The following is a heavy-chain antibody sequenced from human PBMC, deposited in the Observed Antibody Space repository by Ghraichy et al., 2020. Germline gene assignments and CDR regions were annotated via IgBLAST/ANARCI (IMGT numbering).Heavy chain of an antibody. J-gene: IGHJ4*02. CDR3: ASPARWRGPLGIKDY. CDR2: ITSAGSFI. V-gene: IGHV3-21*06. D-gene: IGHD7-27*01. Sequence: GGSLKLSCVASGFAFSSYNFNWVRQAPGKGLEWVSSITSAGSFIYYADSVKGRFTISRDNARNLLFLQMDSLRPDDTAMYYCASPARWRGPLGIKDYWGPGTLVTVSS. CDR1: GFAFSSYN.